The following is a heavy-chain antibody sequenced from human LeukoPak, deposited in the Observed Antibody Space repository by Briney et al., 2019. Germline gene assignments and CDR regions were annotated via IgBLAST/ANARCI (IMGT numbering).Heavy chain of an antibody. CDR2: ISGSGGST. CDR1: GFTFSSYA. V-gene: IGHV3-23*01. Sequence: GGSLRLSCAASGFTFSSYAMSWVRQAPGKGLEWVSAISGSGGSTYYADSVKGRFTISRDNSKNTLYLQTNSLRAEDTAVYYCAKDEYYYGPYYYYGMDVWGQGTTVTVSS. D-gene: IGHD3-10*01. CDR3: AKDEYYYGPYYYYGMDV. J-gene: IGHJ6*02.